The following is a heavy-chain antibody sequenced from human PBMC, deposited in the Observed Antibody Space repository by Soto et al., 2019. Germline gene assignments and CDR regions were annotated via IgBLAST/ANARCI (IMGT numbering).Heavy chain of an antibody. CDR1: GFTVSSNY. CDR3: ANNPTVLRFLEWLLQDRYYYYGMDV. Sequence: GSLRLSCAASGFTVSSNYMSWVRQAPGKGLEWVSVICSGGSTYYADSVKGRFTISRDNSKNTLYLQMNSLRAEDTAVYYCANNPTVLRFLEWLLQDRYYYYGMDVWGQGTTVTVSS. D-gene: IGHD3-3*01. CDR2: ICSGGST. J-gene: IGHJ6*02. V-gene: IGHV3-66*01.